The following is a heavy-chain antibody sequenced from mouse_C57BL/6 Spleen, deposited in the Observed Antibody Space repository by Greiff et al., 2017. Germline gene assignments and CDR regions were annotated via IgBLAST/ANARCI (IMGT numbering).Heavy chain of an antibody. D-gene: IGHD1-1*01. J-gene: IGHJ4*01. CDR1: GYTFTSYW. Sequence: QVQLKQPGAELVRPGTSVKLSCKASGYTFTSYWMHWVKQRPGQGLEWIGVIDPSDSYTNYNQKFKGKATLTVDTSSSTAYMQLSSLTSEDSAVYYCARGYYYGSSYAMDYWGQGTSVTVSS. CDR2: IDPSDSYT. CDR3: ARGYYYGSSYAMDY. V-gene: IGHV1-59*01.